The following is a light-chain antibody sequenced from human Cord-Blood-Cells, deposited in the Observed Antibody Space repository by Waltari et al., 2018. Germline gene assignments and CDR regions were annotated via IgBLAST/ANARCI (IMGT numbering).Light chain of an antibody. CDR3: SSYTSSSTWV. CDR2: DVR. CDR1: SSDVGGYNS. Sequence: QSALTQPAPVSGSPGQSIPISCTGTSSDVGGYNSVSWYQQHPGKAPKLMIYDVRNRPSGVSNRCSGSKSGNTASLTISGLQAEDEADYYCSSYTSSSTWVFGGGTKLTVL. V-gene: IGLV2-14*01. J-gene: IGLJ3*02.